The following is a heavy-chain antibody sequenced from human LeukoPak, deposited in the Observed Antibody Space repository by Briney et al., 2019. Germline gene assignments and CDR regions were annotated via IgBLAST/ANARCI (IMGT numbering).Heavy chain of an antibody. D-gene: IGHD6-19*01. CDR3: ATGTEQQWLSLDY. Sequence: GGSLTLFCVASGFPLKNARMSGVRQAPGKGLEWVGRIRSKTDGGTTDYAAPVKGRFTISRDDSKNTLYLQMNSLKTEDTAVYFCATGTEQQWLSLDYWGQGTLVTVSS. J-gene: IGHJ4*02. V-gene: IGHV3-15*01. CDR2: IRSKTDGGTT. CDR1: GFPLKNAR.